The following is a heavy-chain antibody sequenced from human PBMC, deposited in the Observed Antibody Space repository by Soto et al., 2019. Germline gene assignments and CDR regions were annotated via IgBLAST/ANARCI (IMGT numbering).Heavy chain of an antibody. Sequence: GGSLRLSCAASGFTVSSNYMSWVRQAPGKGLEWVSVIYSGGSTYYADSVKGRFTISRDNSKNTLYLQMNSLRAEDTAVYYCARDSLGYCSGGSCYFVAFDIWGQGTMVTVSS. CDR2: IYSGGST. CDR3: ARDSLGYCSGGSCYFVAFDI. V-gene: IGHV3-66*01. J-gene: IGHJ3*02. D-gene: IGHD2-15*01. CDR1: GFTVSSNY.